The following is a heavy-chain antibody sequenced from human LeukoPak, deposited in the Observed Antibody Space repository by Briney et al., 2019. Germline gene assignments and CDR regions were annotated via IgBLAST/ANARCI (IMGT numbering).Heavy chain of an antibody. CDR1: GYSFTSYW. D-gene: IGHD2-2*01. V-gene: IGHV5-51*01. Sequence: GESLKISCQASGYSFTSYWIGWVRQMPGKGLEWMGIIYPGDSDPRYSPSFQGQVTISADKSISTAYLHWSSLKASDTAMYYCARLVVVPAAKWYYFDYWGQGTLVTVSS. CDR3: ARLVVVPAAKWYYFDY. J-gene: IGHJ4*02. CDR2: IYPGDSDP.